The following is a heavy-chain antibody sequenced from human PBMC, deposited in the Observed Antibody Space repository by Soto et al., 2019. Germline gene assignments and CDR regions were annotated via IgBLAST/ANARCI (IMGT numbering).Heavy chain of an antibody. D-gene: IGHD2-2*01. J-gene: IGHJ4*01. CDR2: ISGNGGST. Sequence: EVQLLDSGGGLVQPGGSLRLSCAASGFTFSNYAMSWVRQAPGKGLEWVSTISGNGGSTYYADSVKGRFTISRDNSKNMLFLQINSLSDDDSAVYYCANRPAAIITFDYWGHGTPVTVSS. CDR1: GFTFSNYA. V-gene: IGHV3-23*01. CDR3: ANRPAAIITFDY.